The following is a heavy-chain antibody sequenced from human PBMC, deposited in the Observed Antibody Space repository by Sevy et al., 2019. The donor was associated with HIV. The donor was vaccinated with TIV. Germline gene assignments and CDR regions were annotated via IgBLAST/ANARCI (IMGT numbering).Heavy chain of an antibody. D-gene: IGHD2-2*01. J-gene: IGHJ3*02. Sequence: ASVKVSCKASGYTFTSYGISWVRQAPGQGLEWMGWISAYNGNTNYAQKLQGRVTMTTDNSTSTAYTERRSLRPDDTAVYYSPRDNPRLKEVPAANDAFDIWGQGTMVTVSS. CDR3: PRDNPRLKEVPAANDAFDI. CDR2: ISAYNGNT. CDR1: GYTFTSYG. V-gene: IGHV1-18*01.